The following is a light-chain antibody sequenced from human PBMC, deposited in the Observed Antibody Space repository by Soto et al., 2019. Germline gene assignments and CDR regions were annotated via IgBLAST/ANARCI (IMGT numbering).Light chain of an antibody. CDR3: QHYNSYSRT. Sequence: DIQMTQSPSTLSVSVGDRVTISCRASDNINTWVAWYQQKPGKAPNLLIYKASTLETGVPSRFTGSGSGTEFTLTISSLEPEDFATYYCQHYNSYSRTFGQGTKVEIK. CDR2: KAS. V-gene: IGKV1-5*03. J-gene: IGKJ1*01. CDR1: DNINTW.